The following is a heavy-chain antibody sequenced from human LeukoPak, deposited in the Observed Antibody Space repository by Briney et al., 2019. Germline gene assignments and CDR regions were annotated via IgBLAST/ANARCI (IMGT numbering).Heavy chain of an antibody. J-gene: IGHJ4*02. V-gene: IGHV3-23*01. CDR3: AKEEGYIYGLLDY. CDR2: ISGSGGTT. Sequence: GGSLRLSCAASGLTFSNYAMSWVRQAPGKGLEWVSSISGSGGTTYYADFVKGRFTISRDNSKNTLYLQMNSLRAEDTAVYYCAKEEGYIYGLLDYWGQGTLVTVSS. CDR1: GLTFSNYA. D-gene: IGHD5-18*01.